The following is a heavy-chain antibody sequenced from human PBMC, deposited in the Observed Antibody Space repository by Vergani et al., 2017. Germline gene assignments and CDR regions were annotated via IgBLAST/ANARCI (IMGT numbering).Heavy chain of an antibody. V-gene: IGHV4-4*07. J-gene: IGHJ4*02. D-gene: IGHD5-24*01. CDR3: ARGTPIIDY. Sequence: QVPLQESGPGLVNPSDTLSLTFSVSGGSITNYYWSWIRQAAGKVLEWIVRVSVSGSTDSNASLRSRVTISIDTSTNQFSRKLTSVTAADTAIYYCARGTPIIDYGGKGSLVTVSS. CDR2: VSVSGST. CDR1: GGSITNYY.